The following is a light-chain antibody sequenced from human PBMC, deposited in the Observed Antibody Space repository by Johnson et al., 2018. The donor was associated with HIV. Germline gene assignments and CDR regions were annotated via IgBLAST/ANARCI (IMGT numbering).Light chain of an antibody. V-gene: IGLV1-51*02. CDR3: GTWDSSLRNGF. J-gene: IGLJ1*01. CDR2: END. Sequence: QSVLTQPPSMSAAPGQKVTISCSGGSSNIGNNYVSWYQQLPGTAPKLLIYENDKRPSGIPDRFSGSKSGTSATLGITGLQTGDEADYYCGTWDSSLRNGFFGTGTKVTVL. CDR1: SSNIGNNY.